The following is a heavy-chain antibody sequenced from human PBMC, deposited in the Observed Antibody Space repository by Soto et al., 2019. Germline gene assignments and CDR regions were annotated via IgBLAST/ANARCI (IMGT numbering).Heavy chain of an antibody. Sequence: SETLSLTCTVSGGSISSYYWSWIRQPPGKGLEWIGEINHSGSTNYNPSLKSRVTISVDTSKNQFSLKLSSVTAADTAVYYCARGCRPTRTIFGVVRNWFDPWGQGTLVTVSS. V-gene: IGHV4-34*01. CDR2: INHSGST. D-gene: IGHD3-3*01. J-gene: IGHJ5*02. CDR1: GGSISSYY. CDR3: ARGCRPTRTIFGVVRNWFDP.